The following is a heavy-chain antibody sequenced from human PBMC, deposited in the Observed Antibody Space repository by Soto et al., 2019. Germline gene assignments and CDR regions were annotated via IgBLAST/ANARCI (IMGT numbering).Heavy chain of an antibody. CDR1: GGSISSGDYY. V-gene: IGHV4-30-4*01. Sequence: QVQLQESGPGLVKPSQTLSLTCTVSGGSISSGDYYWSWIRQPPGKGLEWIGYIYYSGSTYYNPPLKSRVTIPVDTSKNHFSLKLSSVTAADTAVYYCARERPDGSRLDPWGQGTLVTVSS. D-gene: IGHD6-13*01. J-gene: IGHJ5*02. CDR3: ARERPDGSRLDP. CDR2: IYYSGST.